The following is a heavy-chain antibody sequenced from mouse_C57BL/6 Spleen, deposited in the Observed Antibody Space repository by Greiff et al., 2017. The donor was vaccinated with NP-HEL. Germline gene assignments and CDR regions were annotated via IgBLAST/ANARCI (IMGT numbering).Heavy chain of an antibody. CDR3: AKLTGTGGYAMDY. J-gene: IGHJ4*01. Sequence: EVQLQQSGPVLVKPGASVKMSCKASGYTFTDYYMNWVKQSHGKSLEWIGVINPYNGGTSYNQKFKGKATLTVDKSSSTAYMELNSLTSEDSAVYYCAKLTGTGGYAMDYWGQGTSVTVSS. V-gene: IGHV1-19*01. D-gene: IGHD4-1*01. CDR2: INPYNGGT. CDR1: GYTFTDYY.